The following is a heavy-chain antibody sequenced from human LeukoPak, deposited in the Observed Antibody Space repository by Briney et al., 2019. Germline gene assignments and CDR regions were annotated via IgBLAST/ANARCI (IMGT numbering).Heavy chain of an antibody. V-gene: IGHV3-30-3*01. J-gene: IGHJ4*02. Sequence: GGSLRLSCAASGFTFSSYAMHWVRQAPGKGLEWVAFISYEGSNKHYADSVKGRFTISRDNSKNMLYLQLNSLRAEDTAVYYCAKGDPPTYYDILTGQDYWGQGTLVTVSS. D-gene: IGHD3-9*01. CDR1: GFTFSSYA. CDR3: AKGDPPTYYDILTGQDY. CDR2: ISYEGSNK.